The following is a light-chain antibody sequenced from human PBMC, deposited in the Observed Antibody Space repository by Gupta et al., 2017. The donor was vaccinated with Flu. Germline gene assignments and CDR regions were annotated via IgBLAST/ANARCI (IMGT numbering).Light chain of an antibody. CDR3: QQRSQT. CDR1: QSVSSY. J-gene: IGKJ3*01. CDR2: DAS. V-gene: IGKV3-11*01. Sequence: EIVLTQSPATLSLSPGERATLSCRASQSVSSYLAWYQQKPGQAPRLLIYDASNRATGIPARVSGSGSGTDFTRTISSLEPEDFAGEYCQQRSQTFGPGTKVDIK.